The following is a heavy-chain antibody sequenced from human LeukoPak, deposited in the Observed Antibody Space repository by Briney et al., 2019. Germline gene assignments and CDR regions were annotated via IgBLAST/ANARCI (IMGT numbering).Heavy chain of an antibody. J-gene: IGHJ3*02. CDR3: ARYGDSDAFDI. D-gene: IGHD4-17*01. V-gene: IGHV4-30-2*01. CDR1: GGSISSGGYY. CDR2: IYHSGST. Sequence: PSETLSLTCTVSGGSISSGGYYWSWIRQPPGKGLEWIGYIYHSGSTYYNPSLKSRVTISVDRSKNQFSLKLSSVTAADTAVYYCARYGDSDAFDIWGQGTMVTVSS.